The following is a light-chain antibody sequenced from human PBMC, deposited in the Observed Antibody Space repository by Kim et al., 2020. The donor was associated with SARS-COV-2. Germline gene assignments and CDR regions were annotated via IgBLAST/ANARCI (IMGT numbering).Light chain of an antibody. CDR2: GTS. CDR3: DQYNSWSPIT. J-gene: IGKJ4*02. Sequence: EIVLTQSPATLSLSPGDKATLSCRASQSVSTNLAWYQQKPGQAPRVLIYGTSTRATGIPARFSGSGSGTEFTLTISSLQSEDFAVYYCDQYNSWSPITFGEGTKVDIK. CDR1: QSVSTN. V-gene: IGKV3-15*01.